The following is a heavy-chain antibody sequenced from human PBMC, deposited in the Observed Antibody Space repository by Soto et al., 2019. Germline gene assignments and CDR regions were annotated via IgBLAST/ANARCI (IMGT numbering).Heavy chain of an antibody. J-gene: IGHJ4*02. CDR3: AAWSHSNWFDY. CDR2: IKYDDSET. Sequence: EVQLVEWGGSLVQPGGSLRLSYEGSEFSFSSHWMGWVCQSPVRGLEWVANIKYDDSETPFMDFAKGRFTISRDNAKNTLYLQMTSLRVADTAVYYCAAWSHSNWFDYWRQGTLVTVSS. V-gene: IGHV3-7*05. CDR1: EFSFSSHW. D-gene: IGHD6-13*01.